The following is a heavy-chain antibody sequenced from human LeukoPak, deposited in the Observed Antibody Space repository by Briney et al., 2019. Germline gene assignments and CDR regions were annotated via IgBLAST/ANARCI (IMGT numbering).Heavy chain of an antibody. CDR3: ARNPACGDCSHNWFDP. CDR2: IYTSGST. Sequence: SETLSLTCAVNGGSFSGYYWSWIRQPAGKGLEWIGRIYTSGSTNYNPSLKSRVTISVDTSKNQFSLKLSSVTAADTAVYYCARNPACGDCSHNWFDPWGQGTLVTVSS. CDR1: GGSFSGYY. J-gene: IGHJ5*02. V-gene: IGHV4-59*10. D-gene: IGHD2-21*02.